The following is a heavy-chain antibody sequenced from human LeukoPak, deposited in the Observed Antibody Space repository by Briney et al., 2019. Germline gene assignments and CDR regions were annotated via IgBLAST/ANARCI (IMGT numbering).Heavy chain of an antibody. CDR3: ARGAPPMIGYREDFDY. V-gene: IGHV1-2*02. CDR2: INPNSGGT. J-gene: IGHJ4*02. CDR1: GYTFTGYY. Sequence: ASVKVSCKASGYTFTGYYMHWVRQAPGQGLEWMGWINPNSGGTNYAQKLQGRVTMTTDTSTSTAYMELRSLRSDDTAVYYCARGAPPMIGYREDFDYWGQGTLVTVSS. D-gene: IGHD3-22*01.